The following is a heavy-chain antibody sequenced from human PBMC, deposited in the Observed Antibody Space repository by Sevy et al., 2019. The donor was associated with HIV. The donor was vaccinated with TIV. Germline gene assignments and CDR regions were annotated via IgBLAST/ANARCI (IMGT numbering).Heavy chain of an antibody. J-gene: IGHJ4*02. V-gene: IGHV3-7*01. D-gene: IGHD3-10*01. CDR1: GFTFSSYW. CDR2: IKQDGSEK. CDR3: ATVLLWFGELNYFDY. Sequence: GGSLRLACAASGFTFSSYWMSWVRRAPGKGLEWVANIKQDGSEKYYVDSVKGRFTISRDNAKNSLYLQMNSLRAEDTAVYYCATVLLWFGELNYFDYWGQGTLVTVSS.